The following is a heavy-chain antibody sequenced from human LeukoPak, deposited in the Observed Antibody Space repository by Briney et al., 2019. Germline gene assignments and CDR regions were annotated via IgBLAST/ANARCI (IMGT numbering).Heavy chain of an antibody. CDR1: GYTFTRYG. CDR2: ISAYKGNT. CDR3: ARGRGYRGSFYYYAMDV. J-gene: IGHJ6*01. V-gene: IGHV1-18*04. Sequence: AAVKDSCMASGYTFTRYGISWVRQAPGQGVEWMGWISAYKGNTNYPQKLQGRVTMTTDTTTRTAYMELRRLRSEDTALYYCARGRGYRGSFYYYAMDVSGKGATVTVSS. D-gene: IGHD5-12*01.